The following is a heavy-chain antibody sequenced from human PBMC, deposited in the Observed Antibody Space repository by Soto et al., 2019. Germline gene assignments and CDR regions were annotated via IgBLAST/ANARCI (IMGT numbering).Heavy chain of an antibody. D-gene: IGHD3-10*01. V-gene: IGHV3-30*03. J-gene: IGHJ4*02. Sequence: LRLSCAASGFTFSSYGMHWVRQAPGKGLEWVAYISYDGSNKYYADSVKGRFTISRDNAKNSLYLQMNSLRAEDTAVYYCARANYYGSPGDFDYWGQGTLVTVSS. CDR1: GFTFSSYG. CDR2: ISYDGSNK. CDR3: ARANYYGSPGDFDY.